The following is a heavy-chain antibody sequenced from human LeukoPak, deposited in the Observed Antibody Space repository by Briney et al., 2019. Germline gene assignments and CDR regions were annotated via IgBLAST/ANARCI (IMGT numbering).Heavy chain of an antibody. J-gene: IGHJ4*02. Sequence: PGGSLRLSCAASGFTFSGSGMHWARQAPGKGLEWVAFIRYRGSDKYYADSVKGRFTISRDNSKNTLYLQMNSLRPEDTSVYFCARSPTSWYFDYWGQGTLVTVSS. D-gene: IGHD2-2*01. CDR3: ARSPTSWYFDY. CDR2: IRYRGSDK. V-gene: IGHV3-30*02. CDR1: GFTFSGSG.